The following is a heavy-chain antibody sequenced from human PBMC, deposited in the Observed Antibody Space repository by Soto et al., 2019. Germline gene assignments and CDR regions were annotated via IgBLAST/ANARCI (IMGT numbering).Heavy chain of an antibody. CDR1: SVSNAW. CDR2: IKSKTDGGTT. V-gene: IGHV3-15*07. Sequence: SVSNAWMNWVRQAPGKGLEWAGRIKSKTDGGTTDYAAPVKGRFTISRDDSKNTLYLQMNSLKTEDTAVYYCTTEMATMHYYYYGMDVWGQGTTVTVSS. CDR3: TTEMATMHYYYYGMDV. D-gene: IGHD5-12*01. J-gene: IGHJ6*02.